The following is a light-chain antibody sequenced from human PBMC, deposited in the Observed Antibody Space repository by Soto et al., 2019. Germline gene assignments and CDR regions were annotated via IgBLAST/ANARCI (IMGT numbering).Light chain of an antibody. CDR1: TSNIGASYD. CDR2: RDT. V-gene: IGLV1-40*01. CDR3: TSYAGSNNLV. J-gene: IGLJ3*02. Sequence: QSVLTQPPSVSGAPGQRVTISCTGSTSNIGASYDVHWYQQFPGAAPKLLIYRDTHRPSGIPNRFSGSKSGNTASLTVSGLQAEDEADYYCTSYAGSNNLVFAGGTKLTVL.